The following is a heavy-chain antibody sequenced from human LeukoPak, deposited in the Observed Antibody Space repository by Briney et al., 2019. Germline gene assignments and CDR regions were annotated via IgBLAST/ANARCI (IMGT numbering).Heavy chain of an antibody. CDR1: GFTFSSYG. CDR3: ASIPTGDIVVVPAADV. V-gene: IGHV3-30*03. CDR2: ISYDGSNK. Sequence: GGSLRLSCAASGFTFSSYGMHWVRQAPGKGLEWVAVISYDGSNKYYAGSLKGRFTISRDNSKNTLYLQMNSLRAEDTAVYYCASIPTGDIVVVPAADVWGQGTLVTVSS. J-gene: IGHJ4*02. D-gene: IGHD2-2*01.